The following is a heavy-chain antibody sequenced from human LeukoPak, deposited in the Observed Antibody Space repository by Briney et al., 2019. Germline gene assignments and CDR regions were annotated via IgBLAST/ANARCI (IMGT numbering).Heavy chain of an antibody. Sequence: PSETLSLTCTVSGGSIRSYYWSWIRQPAGKGLEWIGRIYTGGNTDYNSSLKSRVTMSVDTSKNQFSLKLTSVTAADTAVYYCARELELRYWGQGTLVTVSS. CDR3: ARELELRY. CDR1: GGSIRSYY. D-gene: IGHD1-7*01. CDR2: IYTGGNT. J-gene: IGHJ4*02. V-gene: IGHV4-4*07.